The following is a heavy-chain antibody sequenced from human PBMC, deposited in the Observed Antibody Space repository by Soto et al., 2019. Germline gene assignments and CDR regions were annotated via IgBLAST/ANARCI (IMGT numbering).Heavy chain of an antibody. D-gene: IGHD3-9*01. J-gene: IGHJ4*02. CDR3: AKGNFDWSTAIYYFDY. CDR2: ISGSGGST. V-gene: IGHV3-23*01. CDR1: GFTFSSYA. Sequence: GGSLRLSCAASGFTFSSYAMSWVRQAPGKGLEWVSAISGSGGSTYYADSVKGRFTISRDNSKNTLYLQMNSLRAEDTAVYYCAKGNFDWSTAIYYFDYWGQGTLVTVSS.